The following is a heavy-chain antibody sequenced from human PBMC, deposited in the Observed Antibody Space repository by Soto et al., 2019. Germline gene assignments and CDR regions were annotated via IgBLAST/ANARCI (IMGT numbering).Heavy chain of an antibody. Sequence: QVQLVQSEAEVKKPGSSVKVSCKASGGTFSSYAISWVRQAPGQGHEWTGGIIPIFGTANYAQKFQGRVTITADESTSTAYMELSSLRSEDTAVYYCARSRGYCSGGSCYSSFDIWGQGTMVTVSS. J-gene: IGHJ3*02. CDR1: GGTFSSYA. V-gene: IGHV1-69*01. CDR3: ARSRGYCSGGSCYSSFDI. CDR2: IIPIFGTA. D-gene: IGHD2-15*01.